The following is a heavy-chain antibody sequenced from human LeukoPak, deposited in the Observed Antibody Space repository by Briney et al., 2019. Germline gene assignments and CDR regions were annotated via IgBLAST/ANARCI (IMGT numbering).Heavy chain of an antibody. J-gene: IGHJ4*02. CDR3: ARSGTTVTTGSFLD. CDR2: IYYSGST. D-gene: IGHD4-17*01. CDR1: GGSISGYY. Sequence: HPSETLSLTCTVSGGSISGYYWSWIRQPPGKGLEWIGYIYYSGSTNYNPSLRSRLTISVDTSKNQFSLKLSSVTAADTAVYYCARSGTTVTTGSFLDWGQGTLVTVSS. V-gene: IGHV4-59*08.